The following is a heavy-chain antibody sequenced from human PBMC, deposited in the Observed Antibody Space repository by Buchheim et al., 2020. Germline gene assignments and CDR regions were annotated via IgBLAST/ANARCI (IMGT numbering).Heavy chain of an antibody. CDR3: ARGNQIKYFDL. V-gene: IGHV4-34*01. CDR1: GGSFSGYY. CDR2: INHSGDT. J-gene: IGHJ2*01. Sequence: QVQLQQWGAGLLKPSETLSLTCAVYGGSFSGYYWSWIRQPPGKGLEWIGEINHSGDTNYKSSLKSRFTVLLATSKNQSSLKMSSVTAADTAVYYCARGNQIKYFDLWGRGTL.